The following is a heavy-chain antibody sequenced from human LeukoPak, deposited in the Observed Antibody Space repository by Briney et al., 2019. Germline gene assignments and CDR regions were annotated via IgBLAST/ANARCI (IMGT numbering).Heavy chain of an antibody. Sequence: SGGSLRLSCAASGFTFSSYSMNWVRQAPGKGLEWVSAISGSGGSTYYADSVKGRFTISRDNSKNTLYLQMNSLRAEDTAVYYCAKSRVVVVAATPMLDYWGQGTLVTVSS. CDR2: ISGSGGST. J-gene: IGHJ4*02. CDR3: AKSRVVVVAATPMLDY. V-gene: IGHV3-23*01. CDR1: GFTFSSYS. D-gene: IGHD2-15*01.